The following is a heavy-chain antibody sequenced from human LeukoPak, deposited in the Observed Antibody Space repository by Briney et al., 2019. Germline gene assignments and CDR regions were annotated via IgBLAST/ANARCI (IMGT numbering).Heavy chain of an antibody. V-gene: IGHV1-46*01. Sequence: GASVKVSCKASGYTFSNYNIHWLRQAPGQGLEWMGIVNPSGDSTNYAQNFQGRVTMTTDTSTSTVYMELRSLRSDDTAVYYCARGSPPRRNYDSRGYYSYYFDYWGQGTLVTVSS. J-gene: IGHJ4*02. CDR3: ARGSPPRRNYDSRGYYSYYFDY. CDR1: GYTFSNYN. D-gene: IGHD3-22*01. CDR2: VNPSGDST.